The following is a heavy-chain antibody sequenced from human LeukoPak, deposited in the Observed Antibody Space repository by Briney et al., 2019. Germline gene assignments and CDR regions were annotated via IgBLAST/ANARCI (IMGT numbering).Heavy chain of an antibody. CDR2: IGSSSSYI. D-gene: IGHD6-19*01. CDR1: GFTFSSYS. Sequence: GGSLRLSCAASGFTFSSYSMNWVRQAPGKGLEWVSSIGSSSSYIYYADSVKGRFTISRDNAKNSLYLQMNSLRAEDTAVYYCARDRSVSGYSSLGFDYWGQGTLVTVSS. J-gene: IGHJ4*02. V-gene: IGHV3-21*01. CDR3: ARDRSVSGYSSLGFDY.